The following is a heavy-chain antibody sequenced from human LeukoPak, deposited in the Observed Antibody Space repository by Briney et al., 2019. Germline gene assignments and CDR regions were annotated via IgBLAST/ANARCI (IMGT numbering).Heavy chain of an antibody. Sequence: PGGSLRLSCAVSGFTVSSNYMSWVRQAPGKGLEWVSVIYSDGSTFHTDSVKDRFTISRDPSKNSLYLQMNSLRAEDSAVYHCGKGYMDVWGKGTTVTISS. CDR3: GKGYMDV. J-gene: IGHJ6*03. CDR1: GFTVSSNY. CDR2: IYSDGST. V-gene: IGHV3-66*01.